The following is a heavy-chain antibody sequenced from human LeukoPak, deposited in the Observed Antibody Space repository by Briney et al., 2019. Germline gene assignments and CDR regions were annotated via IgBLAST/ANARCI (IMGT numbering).Heavy chain of an antibody. CDR1: GFTFSNYA. D-gene: IGHD3-3*02. CDR3: AKDIRSIWYYFQD. J-gene: IGHJ1*01. Sequence: GGSLRLSCAASGFTFSNYAMTWVRQAPGKGLEWVSTISGSGDRTYYADSVKGRFTISRDNSKNTLYVQMNSLRAEDTAVYYCAKDIRSIWYYFQDWGQGTLVTVSS. CDR2: ISGSGDRT. V-gene: IGHV3-23*01.